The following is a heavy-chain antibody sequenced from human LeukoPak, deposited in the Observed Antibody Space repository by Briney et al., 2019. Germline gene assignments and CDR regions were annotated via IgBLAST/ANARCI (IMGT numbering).Heavy chain of an antibody. CDR1: GGSISSYY. V-gene: IGHV4-4*07. CDR3: ARAAYRDYYDSSGYFFDY. J-gene: IGHJ4*02. CDR2: INTSGST. Sequence: SEALSLTCTVSGGSISSYYWSWIRQPAGKGLERIGRINTSGSTNYNPSLKSRVTMSEDTSKNQFSLKLSSVTAADTAVYYCARAAYRDYYDSSGYFFDYWGQGTLVTVSS. D-gene: IGHD3-22*01.